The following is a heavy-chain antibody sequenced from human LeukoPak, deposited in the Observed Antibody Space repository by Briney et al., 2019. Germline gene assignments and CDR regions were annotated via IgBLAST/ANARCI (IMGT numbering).Heavy chain of an antibody. V-gene: IGHV4-59*11. CDR3: ARSTGWYYNYFDP. J-gene: IGHJ5*02. CDR2: IYYSGST. D-gene: IGHD6-19*01. Sequence: SETLSLTCTVSGGSISSHYWSWIRQPPGKGLEWIGYIYYSGSTKNNPSLKSRVTISVDTSKNQFSLKLSSVTAADTAVYHCARSTGWYYNYFDPWGQGTLVTVSS. CDR1: GGSISSHY.